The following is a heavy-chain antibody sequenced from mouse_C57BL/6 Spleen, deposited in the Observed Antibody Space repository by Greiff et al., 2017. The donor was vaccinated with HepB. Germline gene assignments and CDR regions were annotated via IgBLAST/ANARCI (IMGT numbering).Heavy chain of an antibody. CDR2: INPSTGGT. CDR1: GYSFTGYY. V-gene: IGHV1-42*01. Sequence: EVKLQQSGPELVKPGASVKISCKASGYSFTGYYMNWVKQSPEKSLEWIGEINPSTGGTTYNQKFKAKATLTVDKSSSTAYMQLKSLTSEDSAVYYCARTIPRRAWFAYWGQGTLVTVSA. J-gene: IGHJ3*01. CDR3: ARTIPRRAWFAY.